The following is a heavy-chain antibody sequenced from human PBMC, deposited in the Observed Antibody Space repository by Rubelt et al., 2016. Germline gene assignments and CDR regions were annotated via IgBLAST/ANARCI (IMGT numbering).Heavy chain of an antibody. CDR1: GYTFTSYG. CDR2: ISAYNGNT. D-gene: IGHD3-22*01. CDR3: ASDADYYDSSGYYPY. J-gene: IGHJ4*02. V-gene: IGHV1-18*01. Sequence: QVQLVQSGAEVKKPGASVKVSCKASGYTFTSYGISWVRQAPGQGLEWMGWISAYNGNTNYAQKLQGRVTRTTETSTSTAYMELRSLRSDDTAVYYCASDADYYDSSGYYPYWGQGTLVTVSS.